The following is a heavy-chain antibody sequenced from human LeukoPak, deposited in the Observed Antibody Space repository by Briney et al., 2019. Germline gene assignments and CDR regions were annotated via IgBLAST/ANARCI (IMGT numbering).Heavy chain of an antibody. J-gene: IGHJ6*03. CDR3: AKEYSGSYYGRIWYYYYYMDV. CDR2: IRYDGSNK. Sequence: PGGSLRLSCAASGFTFSSYGMHWVRQAPGKGLEWVAFIRYDGSNKYYADSVKGRFTISRDNSKNTLYLQMNSLRAEDTAVYYCAKEYSGSYYGRIWYYYYYMDVWGKGTTVTISS. V-gene: IGHV3-30*02. CDR1: GFTFSSYG. D-gene: IGHD1-26*01.